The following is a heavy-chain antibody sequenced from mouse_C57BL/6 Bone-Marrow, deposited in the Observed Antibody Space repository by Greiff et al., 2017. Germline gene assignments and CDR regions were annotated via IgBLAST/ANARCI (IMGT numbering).Heavy chain of an antibody. CDR1: GYSITSGYY. J-gene: IGHJ1*03. D-gene: IGHD1-2*01. CDR2: ISYDGSN. Sequence: DVQLQESGPGLVKPSQSLSLTCSVTGYSITSGYYWNWIRQFPGNKLEWMGYISYDGSNNYNPSLKNRISITRDTSKNQFFLKLNSVTTEDTATYYCARGYYGQRYFDVWGTGTTVTVSS. V-gene: IGHV3-6*01. CDR3: ARGYYGQRYFDV.